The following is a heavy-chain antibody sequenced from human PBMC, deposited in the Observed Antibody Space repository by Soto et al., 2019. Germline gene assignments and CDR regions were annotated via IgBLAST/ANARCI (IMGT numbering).Heavy chain of an antibody. CDR2: IHYSGST. CDR1: GATISSSSYD. CDR3: ARASTFYYDNSGYYRYFDF. D-gene: IGHD3-22*01. Sequence: CTACGATISSSSYDGGWNSKPPGKGLEWIAYIHYSGSTYYNPSLKSRVSISVDTSKNQFSLKLSSVTAADTAVYYCARASTFYYDNSGYYRYFDFWGRGTLVTVSS. V-gene: IGHV4-30-4*08. J-gene: IGHJ4*02.